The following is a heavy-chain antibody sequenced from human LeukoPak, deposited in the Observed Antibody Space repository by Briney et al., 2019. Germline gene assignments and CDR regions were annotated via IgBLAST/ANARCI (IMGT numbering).Heavy chain of an antibody. V-gene: IGHV3-11*01. Sequence: PGGSLRLSCAASGFTFSDYNMRWIRQAPGKGLEWVSSISRSGSTKYYADSVKGRFTISRDNAKNSLFLQMNSLRAEDTAVYYCARNYYYYYYMDVWGKGTTVTVSS. CDR2: ISRSGSTK. CDR3: ARNYYYYYYMDV. CDR1: GFTFSDYN. J-gene: IGHJ6*03.